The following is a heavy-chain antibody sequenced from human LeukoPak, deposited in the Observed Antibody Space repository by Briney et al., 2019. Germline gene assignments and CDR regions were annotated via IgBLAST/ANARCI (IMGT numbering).Heavy chain of an antibody. CDR1: GGSISSYY. CDR3: ARGYCSSTSCYPDY. J-gene: IGHJ4*02. CDR2: IYYSGST. Sequence: PSETLSLTCTVSGGSISSYYWSWIRQPPGKGLEWIGYIYYSGSTNYNPSLKSRVTISVDTSKNQFSLKLSSVTAADTAVYYCARGYCSSTSCYPDYWGQGTLVIVSS. D-gene: IGHD2-2*01. V-gene: IGHV4-59*01.